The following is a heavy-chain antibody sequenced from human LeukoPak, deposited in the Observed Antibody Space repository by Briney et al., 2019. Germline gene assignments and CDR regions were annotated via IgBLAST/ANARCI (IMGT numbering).Heavy chain of an antibody. J-gene: IGHJ3*02. CDR1: GFMFSSYW. Sequence: GGSLRLSCAASGFMFSSYWMSWVRQAPGKGLEWVADIKEDGSEKSYVDSVKGRFTISRDNAKNSLCLQMNSLRAEDTAVYYCAREGRYSSYAFDIWGQGTMVTVSS. CDR3: AREGRYSSYAFDI. D-gene: IGHD6-13*01. CDR2: IKEDGSEK. V-gene: IGHV3-7*01.